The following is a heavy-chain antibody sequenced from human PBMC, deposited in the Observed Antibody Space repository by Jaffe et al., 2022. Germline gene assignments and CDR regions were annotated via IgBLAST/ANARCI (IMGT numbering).Heavy chain of an antibody. CDR3: ARAGLGGGYSYGYYYYYMDV. CDR2: INPSGGST. J-gene: IGHJ6*03. D-gene: IGHD5-18*01. V-gene: IGHV1-46*03. CDR1: GYTFTSYY. Sequence: QVQLVQSGAEVKKPGASVKVSCKASGYTFTSYYMHWVRQAPGQGLEWMGIINPSGGSTSYAQKFQGRVTMTRDTSTSTVYMELSSLRSEDTAVYYCARAGLGGGYSYGYYYYYMDVWGKGTTVTVSS.